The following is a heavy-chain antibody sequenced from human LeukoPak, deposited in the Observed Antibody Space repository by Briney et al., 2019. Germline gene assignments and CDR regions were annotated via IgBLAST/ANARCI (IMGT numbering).Heavy chain of an antibody. CDR1: GGSISSYY. D-gene: IGHD3-22*01. CDR2: IYTSGST. V-gene: IGHV4-4*07. Sequence: SETLSLTCTVSGGSISSYYWSWIRQPPGKGLEWIGRIYTSGSTNYNPSLKSRVTISVDTSKNQFSLKLSSVTAADTAVYYCARVSKSYYYDSSGHFDYWGQGTLVTVSS. J-gene: IGHJ4*02. CDR3: ARVSKSYYYDSSGHFDY.